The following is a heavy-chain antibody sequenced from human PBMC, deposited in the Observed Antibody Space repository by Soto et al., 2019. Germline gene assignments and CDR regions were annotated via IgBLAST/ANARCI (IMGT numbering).Heavy chain of an antibody. V-gene: IGHV4-61*08. Sequence: SETLSLTCAVSGGSISSGGYYWGWIRQVPGRGLECIGYIFYIGTTYYNPSLKSRVTISLDTPKNQFSLKLNSVTAVDTAVYYCARHQRPIARGGFDIWGQGTLVTVSS. D-gene: IGHD2-21*01. CDR2: IFYIGTT. CDR3: ARHQRPIARGGFDI. J-gene: IGHJ5*02. CDR1: GGSISSGGYY.